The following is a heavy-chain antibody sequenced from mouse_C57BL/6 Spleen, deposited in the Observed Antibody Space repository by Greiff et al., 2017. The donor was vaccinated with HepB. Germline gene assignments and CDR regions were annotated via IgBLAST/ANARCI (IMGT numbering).Heavy chain of an antibody. V-gene: IGHV1-69*01. CDR1: GYTFTSYW. Sequence: QVQLKQPGAELVMPGASVKLSCKASGYTFTSYWMHWVKQRPGQGLEWIGEIDPSDSYTNYNQKFKGKSTLTVDKSSSTAYMQLSSLTSEDSAVYYCARRGRPYYAMDYWGQGTSVTVSS. J-gene: IGHJ4*01. CDR2: IDPSDSYT. CDR3: ARRGRPYYAMDY.